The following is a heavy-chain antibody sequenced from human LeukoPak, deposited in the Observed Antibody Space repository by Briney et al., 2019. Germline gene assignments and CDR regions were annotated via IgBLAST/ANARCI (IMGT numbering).Heavy chain of an antibody. CDR3: ARVGYCSSTSCYGPYYYYGMDV. CDR1: GYTFTSYD. D-gene: IGHD2-2*01. Sequence: ASVKVSCRASGYTFTSYDINWVRQAAGQGLEWMGWMNPNSGNTGYAQKFQGRVTMARNTSISTAYMELSSLRSEDTAVYYCARVGYCSSTSCYGPYYYYGMDVWGQGTTVTVSS. V-gene: IGHV1-8*01. J-gene: IGHJ6*02. CDR2: MNPNSGNT.